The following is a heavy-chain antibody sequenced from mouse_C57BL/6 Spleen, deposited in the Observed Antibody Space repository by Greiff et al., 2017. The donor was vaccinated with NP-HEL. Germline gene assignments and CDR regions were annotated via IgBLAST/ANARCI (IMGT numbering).Heavy chain of an antibody. CDR1: GYTFTSYW. J-gene: IGHJ2*01. CDR2: IDPSDSYT. Sequence: QVHVKQPGAELVKPGASVKLSCKASGYTFTSYWMQWVKQRPGQGLEWIGEIDPSDSYTNYNQKFKGKATLTVDTSSSTAYMQLSSLTSEDSAVYYCARRASYATVFDYWGQGTTLTVSS. D-gene: IGHD1-1*01. V-gene: IGHV1-50*01. CDR3: ARRASYATVFDY.